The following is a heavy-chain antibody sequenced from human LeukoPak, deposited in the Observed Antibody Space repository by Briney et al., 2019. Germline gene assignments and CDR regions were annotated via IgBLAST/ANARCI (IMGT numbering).Heavy chain of an antibody. V-gene: IGHV4-59*10. D-gene: IGHD2-15*01. CDR2: IYTSGTT. J-gene: IGHJ3*02. CDR1: GGSISGYY. CDR3: ARLTFIGGRALRGDAFDI. Sequence: SETLSLTCAVSGGSISGYYWTWIRQSAGEGLEWSGRIYTSGTTNYNPSLESRATMSVDTSKPQASLNLTSVTAADTAVYYCARLTFIGGRALRGDAFDIWGQGTMVAVSS.